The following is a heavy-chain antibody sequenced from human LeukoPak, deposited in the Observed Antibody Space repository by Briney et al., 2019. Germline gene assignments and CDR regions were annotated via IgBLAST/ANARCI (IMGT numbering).Heavy chain of an antibody. CDR2: IKPNSGGT. CDR1: GYTFTDYY. CDR3: AGLPRYNWNEPLDY. J-gene: IGHJ4*02. D-gene: IGHD1-20*01. Sequence: GASVKVPCKASGYTFTDYYIHWVRQAPGQGLEWMGCIKPNSGGTKYAQTFQGRVTMTGDTSINTAYMELSRLTYDDTAVYYCAGLPRYNWNEPLDYWGQGTLVTVSS. V-gene: IGHV1-2*02.